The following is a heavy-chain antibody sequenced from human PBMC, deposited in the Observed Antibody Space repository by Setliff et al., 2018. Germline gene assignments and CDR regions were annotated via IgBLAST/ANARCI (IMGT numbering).Heavy chain of an antibody. CDR3: ARSLGSGSYYNSRPFYSDY. D-gene: IGHD3-10*01. CDR2: IDPSGNT. V-gene: IGHV4-61*09. J-gene: IGHJ4*02. CDR1: GGSISSGSNY. Sequence: SETLSLTCTVSGGSISSGSNYWSWIRQPAGRGLEWIGHIDPSGNTNYHPSLKSRVTISGDTSKNQFSLKLTSVTAADTAVYYCARSLGSGSYYNSRPFYSDYWGQGTLVTVSS.